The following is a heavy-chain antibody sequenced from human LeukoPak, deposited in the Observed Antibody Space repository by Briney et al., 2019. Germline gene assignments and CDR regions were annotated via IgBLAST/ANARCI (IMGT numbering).Heavy chain of an antibody. CDR3: AKTIPYWYFDL. Sequence: PGRSLRLSCAASGFTFSSYAMHWVRQAPTKGLEWVSAIGGDGGTTYADSVKGRFTISRDNSKNTLYLQMNSLRAEDTAIYYCAKTIPYWYFDLWGHGTLVTVSS. CDR1: GFTFSSYA. D-gene: IGHD5-24*01. CDR2: IGGDGGTT. J-gene: IGHJ2*01. V-gene: IGHV3-23*01.